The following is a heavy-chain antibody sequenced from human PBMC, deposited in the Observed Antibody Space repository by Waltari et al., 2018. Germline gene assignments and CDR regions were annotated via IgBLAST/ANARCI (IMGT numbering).Heavy chain of an antibody. Sequence: QVQLQESGPGLVKPSETLSLTCTVSGGSISSYYWSWIRQPPGKGLEWIGYIYYSGRTNYNPSIKSRVTISVDTSKNQFSLKLSSVTAADTAVYYCARETYRIAAAGRRDNWFDPWGQGTLVTVSS. CDR2: IYYSGRT. J-gene: IGHJ5*02. D-gene: IGHD6-13*01. CDR1: GGSISSYY. V-gene: IGHV4-59*01. CDR3: ARETYRIAAAGRRDNWFDP.